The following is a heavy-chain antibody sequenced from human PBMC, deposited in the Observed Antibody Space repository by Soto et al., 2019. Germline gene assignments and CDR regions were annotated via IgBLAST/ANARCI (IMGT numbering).Heavy chain of an antibody. Sequence: QVQLQESGPGLVKPSQTLSLTCTVSGGSISSGDYYWSWIRQPPGKGLEWIGYIYYSGSTYYNPSLKSPVTLSVDTSKNQFSLKLSSVTAADTAVYYCAISGGTSVYFDYWGQGTLVTVSS. D-gene: IGHD2-15*01. V-gene: IGHV4-30-4*01. J-gene: IGHJ4*02. CDR2: IYYSGST. CDR1: GGSISSGDYY. CDR3: AISGGTSVYFDY.